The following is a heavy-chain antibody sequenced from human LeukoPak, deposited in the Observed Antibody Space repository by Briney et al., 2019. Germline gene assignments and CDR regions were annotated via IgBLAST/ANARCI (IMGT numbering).Heavy chain of an antibody. J-gene: IGHJ5*02. CDR3: ARVELWFDGNWFDP. V-gene: IGHV4-38-2*01. Sequence: SETLSLTCAVSGYSISSGYYWGWIRQPPGKVLEWIGSIYHSGSTYYNPSLKSRVTISVDTSKNQFSLKLSSVTAADTAVYYCARVELWFDGNWFDPWGQGTLVTVSS. CDR2: IYHSGST. CDR1: GYSISSGYY. D-gene: IGHD3-10*01.